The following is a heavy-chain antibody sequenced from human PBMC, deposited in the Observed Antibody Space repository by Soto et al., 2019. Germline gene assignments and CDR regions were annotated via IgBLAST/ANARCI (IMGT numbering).Heavy chain of an antibody. CDR1: GGSISSSSYY. CDR2: IYYSGST. D-gene: IGHD6-6*01. V-gene: IGHV4-39*01. Sequence: PSETLSLTCTVSGGSISSSSYYWGWIRQPPGKGLEWIGSIYYSGSTYYNPSLKSRVTISVDTSKNQFSLKLSSVTAADTAVYYCARADEEFVPNWFXPWGQGTLVXVSS. J-gene: IGHJ5*02. CDR3: ARADEEFVPNWFXP.